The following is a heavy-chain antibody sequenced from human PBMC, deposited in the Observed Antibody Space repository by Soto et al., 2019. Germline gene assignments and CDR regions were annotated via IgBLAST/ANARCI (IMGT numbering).Heavy chain of an antibody. CDR1: GGTFRSYA. CDR3: ARILGYYYDSSGYRNGFDA. J-gene: IGHJ5*02. D-gene: IGHD3-22*01. V-gene: IGHV1-69*13. Sequence: PGASVKVSCKASGGTFRSYAISWVRQAPGQGLEWMGGIIPIFGTANYAQKFQGRVTITADESTSTAYMELSSLRSEDTAVYYCARILGYYYDSSGYRNGFDAWGQGTLVTVSS. CDR2: IIPIFGTA.